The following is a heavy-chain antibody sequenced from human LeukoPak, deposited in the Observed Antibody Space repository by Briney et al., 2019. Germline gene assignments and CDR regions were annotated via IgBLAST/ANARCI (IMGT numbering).Heavy chain of an antibody. Sequence: ASVKVSCKASGYTFTSYDINWVRQATGQGLEWMGWMNPNSGNTGYAQKFQGRATISRDTSINTAYMELSSLKSEDTAVYYCARFGGRAAKDDRLDYWGQGTLVTVSS. CDR1: GYTFTSYD. D-gene: IGHD3-16*01. CDR2: MNPNSGNT. J-gene: IGHJ4*02. V-gene: IGHV1-8*03. CDR3: ARFGGRAAKDDRLDY.